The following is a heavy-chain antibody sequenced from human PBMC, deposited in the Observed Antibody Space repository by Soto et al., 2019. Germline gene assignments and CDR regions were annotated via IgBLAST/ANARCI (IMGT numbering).Heavy chain of an antibody. CDR1: GGSFSVYY. CDR3: ARGTRKYSSGWDGWENWFDP. J-gene: IGHJ5*02. D-gene: IGHD6-19*01. CDR2: MNHSGCT. V-gene: IGHV4-34*01. Sequence: SLTCAVYGGSFSVYYWSWMRHPPGEGLERIGEMNHSGCTNYNPSLKTPAIIPLDTSKNQYSPNLSTMTAADRAVCQFARGTRKYSSGWDGWENWFDPWGQGTLVTVSS.